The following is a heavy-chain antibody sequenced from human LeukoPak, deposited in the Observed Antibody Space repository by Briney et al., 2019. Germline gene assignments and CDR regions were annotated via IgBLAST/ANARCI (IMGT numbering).Heavy chain of an antibody. CDR2: IYYSGST. J-gene: IGHJ4*02. CDR1: GGSISSGDYY. D-gene: IGHD2-2*01. CDR3: ARVRGTSRSFDY. Sequence: PSETLSLTCTVSGGSISSGDYYWSWIRQPPGKGLEWIGYIYYSGSTYYNPSLKSRVTISVDTSKNQFSLKLSSVTAADTAVYYCARVRGTSRSFDYRGQGTLVTVSS. V-gene: IGHV4-30-4*08.